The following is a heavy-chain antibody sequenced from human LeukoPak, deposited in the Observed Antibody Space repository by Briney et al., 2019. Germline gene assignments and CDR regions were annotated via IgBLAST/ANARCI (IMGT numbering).Heavy chain of an antibody. J-gene: IGHJ4*02. CDR3: ARGPGEIDY. CDR1: GGSINTYY. Sequence: PSETLSLTCTVSGGSINTYYGNWIRQPAGKGLEWIGRVFSTGSTNYNPSLKSRVIVSVDTSKNQFSLTLRSVTVADTAVYYCARGPGEIDYWGQGTLVTVSS. D-gene: IGHD7-27*01. CDR2: VFSTGST. V-gene: IGHV4-4*07.